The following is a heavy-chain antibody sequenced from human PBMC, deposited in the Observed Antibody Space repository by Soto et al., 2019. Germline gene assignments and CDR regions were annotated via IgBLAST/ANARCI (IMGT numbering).Heavy chain of an antibody. D-gene: IGHD5-18*01. J-gene: IGHJ4*02. CDR1: GFTFSSYA. Sequence: GESLKISCAASGFTFSSYAMSWVRQAPGKGLEWVSAISGSGGSTYYADSVKGRFTISRDNSKNTLYLQMNSLRAEDAAVYYCAKRDTAMVDYWGQGTLVTVSS. CDR3: AKRDTAMVDY. V-gene: IGHV3-23*01. CDR2: ISGSGGST.